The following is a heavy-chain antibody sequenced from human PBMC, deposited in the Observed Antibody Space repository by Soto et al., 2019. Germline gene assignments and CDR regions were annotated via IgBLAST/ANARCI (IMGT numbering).Heavy chain of an antibody. CDR2: INPSGGST. D-gene: IGHD3-3*01. CDR3: ARAPEDYDFWSGHYFYYYYGMDA. Sequence: ASVKVSCKASGYTFTSYYMHWVRQAPGQGLEWMGIINPSGGSTSYAQKFQGRVTMTRDTSTSTVYMELSSLRSEDTAVYYCARAPEDYDFWSGHYFYYYYGMDAWGQGTTVTVSS. V-gene: IGHV1-46*01. CDR1: GYTFTSYY. J-gene: IGHJ6*02.